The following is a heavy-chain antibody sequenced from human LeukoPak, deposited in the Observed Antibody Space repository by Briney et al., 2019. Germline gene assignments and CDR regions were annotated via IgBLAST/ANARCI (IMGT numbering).Heavy chain of an antibody. CDR3: ARELGSTGSSVY. CDR2: IVPISGTT. D-gene: IGHD1-1*01. V-gene: IGHV1-69*05. J-gene: IGHJ4*02. Sequence: SVKVSCKASVGSFTTYIITWVRQAHGQGLEWMGRIVPISGTTQYAQNFQGRVTITTDESASTAYMELNSLRPEDTAVYYCARELGSTGSSVYWGQGTLVTVSS. CDR1: VGSFTTYI.